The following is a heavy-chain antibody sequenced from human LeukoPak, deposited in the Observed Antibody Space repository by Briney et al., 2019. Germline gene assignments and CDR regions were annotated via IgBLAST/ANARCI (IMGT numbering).Heavy chain of an antibody. D-gene: IGHD1-1*01. J-gene: IGHJ6*03. Sequence: GGSLRLSCAASGFTFSSYAMSWVRQAPGKGLEWVSGIIDSGESTYYANFAKGRFTISRDNSNNTLYLQMNSLRAEDTAVYYCAKRGNPTVGHHYLDVWGKGTTVSVSS. CDR2: IIDSGEST. CDR1: GFTFSSYA. CDR3: AKRGNPTVGHHYLDV. V-gene: IGHV3-23*01.